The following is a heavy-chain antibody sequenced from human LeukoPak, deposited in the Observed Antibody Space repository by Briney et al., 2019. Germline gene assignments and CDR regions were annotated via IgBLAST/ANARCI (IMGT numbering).Heavy chain of an antibody. CDR1: GYSISSGYY. CDR3: ARDDILTGFLVGFDY. Sequence: SETLSLTCTVSGYSISSGYYWGWIRQPPGKGLEWIGSIYHSGSTYYNPSLKSRVTISVDTSKNQFSLKLSSVTAADTAVYYCARDDILTGFLVGFDYWGQGTLVTVSS. CDR2: IYHSGST. D-gene: IGHD3-9*01. J-gene: IGHJ4*02. V-gene: IGHV4-38-2*02.